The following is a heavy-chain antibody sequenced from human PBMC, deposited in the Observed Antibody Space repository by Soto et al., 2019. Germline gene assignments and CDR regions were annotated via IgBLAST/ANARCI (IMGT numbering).Heavy chain of an antibody. CDR2: IYYSGST. CDR1: GGSISSYY. J-gene: IGHJ4*02. Sequence: SETLSLTCTVSGGSISSYYWSWIRQPPGKGLEWIGYIYYSGSTNYNPSLKSRVTISVDTSKNQFSLKLSSVTAADTAVYYCARAVFEYSSSFLDYWGQGTLVTVSS. V-gene: IGHV4-59*01. D-gene: IGHD6-6*01. CDR3: ARAVFEYSSSFLDY.